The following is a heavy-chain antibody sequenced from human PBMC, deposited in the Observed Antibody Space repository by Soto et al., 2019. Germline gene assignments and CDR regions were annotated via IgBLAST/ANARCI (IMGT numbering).Heavy chain of an antibody. J-gene: IGHJ4*02. V-gene: IGHV3-9*01. D-gene: IGHD6-13*01. CDR3: AKDPRSSSSYIYFES. Sequence: GGSLRLSCAASGFTFDDYAMHWVRQAPGKGLEWVSGISWNSGSIGYADSVKGRFTISRDNAKNSLYLEMNSLRPEDTALYYCAKDPRSSSSYIYFESWGPGTLVTVSS. CDR2: ISWNSGSI. CDR1: GFTFDDYA.